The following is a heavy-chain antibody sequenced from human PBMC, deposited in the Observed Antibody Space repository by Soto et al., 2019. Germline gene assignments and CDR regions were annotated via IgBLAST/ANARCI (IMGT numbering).Heavy chain of an antibody. CDR1: GFTFSTYW. Sequence: GGSLRLSCVASGFTFSTYWMTWVRQAPGKGLEWVANIKEDGSDKYYVDSVKGRFTISRDNAKNSLYLQMNSLRVEDTAVYYCARDSGWFRFDYWGQGTLVTVSS. J-gene: IGHJ4*02. V-gene: IGHV3-7*04. D-gene: IGHD6-19*01. CDR2: IKEDGSDK. CDR3: ARDSGWFRFDY.